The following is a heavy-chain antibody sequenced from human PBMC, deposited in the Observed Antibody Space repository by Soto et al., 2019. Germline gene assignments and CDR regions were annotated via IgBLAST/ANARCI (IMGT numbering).Heavy chain of an antibody. Sequence: GGSLRLSCAASGFTFSDYYMSWIRQAPGKGLEWVSYISSSGTFSRYADSVKGRFSISRDNTKNLLYLQMNSLRAEDTAVYYCARSGDNYNRLDYWGQGTPVTVSS. CDR2: ISSSGTFS. J-gene: IGHJ4*02. CDR1: GFTFSDYY. CDR3: ARSGDNYNRLDY. V-gene: IGHV3-11*06. D-gene: IGHD1-1*01.